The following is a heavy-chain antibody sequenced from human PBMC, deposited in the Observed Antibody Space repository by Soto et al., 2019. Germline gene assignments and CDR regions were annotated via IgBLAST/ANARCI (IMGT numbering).Heavy chain of an antibody. CDR3: ARELVVDTAMATNYYYGMDV. CDR1: GFTFSSYA. D-gene: IGHD5-18*01. J-gene: IGHJ6*02. CDR2: ISYDGSNK. V-gene: IGHV3-30-3*01. Sequence: GGSLRLSCAASGFTFSSYAMHWVRQAPGKGLEWVSVISYDGSNKYYADSVKGRFTISRDNSKNTLFLQMNSLRGEDTAVYYCARELVVDTAMATNYYYGMDVWGQETRVTVS.